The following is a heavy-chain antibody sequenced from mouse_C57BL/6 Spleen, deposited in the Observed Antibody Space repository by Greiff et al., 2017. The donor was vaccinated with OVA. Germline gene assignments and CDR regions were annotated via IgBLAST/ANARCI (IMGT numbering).Heavy chain of an antibody. Sequence: QVQLQQSGPELVKPGASVKISCKASGYTFTSYWMQWVKQRPGQGLEWIGEIDPSDSYTNYNQKFKGKATLTVDTSSSTAYMQLSSLTSEDSAVYYCARVDGYFDYWGQGTTLTVSS. CDR2: IDPSDSYT. CDR3: ARVDGYFDY. D-gene: IGHD2-3*01. J-gene: IGHJ2*01. CDR1: GYTFTSYW. V-gene: IGHV1-50*01.